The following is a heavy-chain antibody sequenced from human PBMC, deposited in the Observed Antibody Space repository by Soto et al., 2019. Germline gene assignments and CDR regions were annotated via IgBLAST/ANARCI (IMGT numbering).Heavy chain of an antibody. CDR1: GDFLTTYY. V-gene: IGHV4-59*01. J-gene: IGHJ4*02. D-gene: IGHD6-19*01. Sequence: PSETLSLTCDVSGDFLTTYYWNWIRQSPGKGLEWIGYIFYGGPTNYNPSLRGRATISVDTSKNQFSLKLSSVTAADTAVYYCARSPQYSRGWNGGFDYWAQGTLVTVSS. CDR2: IFYGGPT. CDR3: ARSPQYSRGWNGGFDY.